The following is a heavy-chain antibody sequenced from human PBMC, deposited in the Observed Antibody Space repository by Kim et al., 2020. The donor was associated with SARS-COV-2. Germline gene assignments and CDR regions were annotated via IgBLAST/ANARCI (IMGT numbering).Heavy chain of an antibody. V-gene: IGHV4-31*03. CDR1: GGSISSGGYY. Sequence: SETLSLTCTVSGGSISSGGYYWSWIRQHPGKGLEWIGYIYYSGSTYYNPSLKSRVTISVDTSKNQFSLKLSSVTAADTAVYYCAAGSLHGVSVWFDPWGQGTLVTVSS. D-gene: IGHD3-10*01. CDR2: IYYSGST. J-gene: IGHJ5*02. CDR3: AAGSLHGVSVWFDP.